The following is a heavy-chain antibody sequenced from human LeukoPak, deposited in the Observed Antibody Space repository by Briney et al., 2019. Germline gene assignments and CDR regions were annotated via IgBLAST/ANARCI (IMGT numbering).Heavy chain of an antibody. V-gene: IGHV1-2*02. CDR1: GYTFTGYY. D-gene: IGHD5-12*01. CDR3: ARASSGYEITHVFDY. CDR2: INPNSGGT. J-gene: IGHJ4*02. Sequence: ASVKVSCKASGYTFTGYYMHWVRQAPGQGLEWMGWINPNSGGTNYAQKFQGRVTMTRDTSISTAYMELSRLRSDDTAVYYCARASSGYEITHVFDYWGQGTLVTVSS.